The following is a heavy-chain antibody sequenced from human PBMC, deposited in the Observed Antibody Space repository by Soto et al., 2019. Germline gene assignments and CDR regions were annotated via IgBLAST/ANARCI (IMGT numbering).Heavy chain of an antibody. V-gene: IGHV3-30-3*01. D-gene: IGHD3-16*02. Sequence: QVQLVESGGGVVQPGRSLRLSCAASGFTFSSYAMHWVRQAPGKGLEWVAVISYDGSNKYYADSVKGRFTISRDNSKNTLYLQMNSLRAEDTAVYYCARDPITFGGVIGIGVDYWGRGTLVTVSS. CDR3: ARDPITFGGVIGIGVDY. CDR1: GFTFSSYA. CDR2: ISYDGSNK. J-gene: IGHJ4*02.